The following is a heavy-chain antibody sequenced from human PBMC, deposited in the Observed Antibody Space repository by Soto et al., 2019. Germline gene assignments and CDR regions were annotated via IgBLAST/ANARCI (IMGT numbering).Heavy chain of an antibody. CDR1: GFSFSTYG. V-gene: IGHV3-30*18. CDR3: AKDPSSGYTRGYFYF. D-gene: IGHD3-22*01. Sequence: DLEESGGGVVQPGRSLRLSCAASGFSFSTYGMHWVRQAPGKGLEWVAVISHDGGNEYYADSVKGRFTISRDSSKNTVYLQMNNVRAEDTAVYYCAKDPSSGYTRGYFYFWGLGTLVTVSS. J-gene: IGHJ2*01. CDR2: ISHDGGNE.